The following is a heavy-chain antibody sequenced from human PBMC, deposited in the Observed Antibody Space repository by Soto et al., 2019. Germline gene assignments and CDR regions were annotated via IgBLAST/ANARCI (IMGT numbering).Heavy chain of an antibody. D-gene: IGHD6-19*01. CDR1: GVSISSSSYY. Sequence: PSETLSLTGTVSGVSISSSSYYWCWIRQPPGKGLEWIGSIYYSGSTYYNPSLKSRVTISVATSKNQFSLKLSSVTAADTAVYYCARRHSSGRAVDYWGQGNLVTVSS. J-gene: IGHJ4*02. CDR3: ARRHSSGRAVDY. CDR2: IYYSGST. V-gene: IGHV4-39*01.